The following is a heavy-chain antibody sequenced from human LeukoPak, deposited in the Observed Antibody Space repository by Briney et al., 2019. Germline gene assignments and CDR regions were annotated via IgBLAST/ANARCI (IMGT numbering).Heavy chain of an antibody. D-gene: IGHD2-2*01. J-gene: IGHJ4*02. Sequence: ASLEFSFKASGYPFTSYYMHWVRQAPGQGLEWMGIINPSGGSTSYAQQFQGRVTMTRDTSTSTVYMELSSLRSEDTAVYYCARETRLGSTSCGVDYWGQGTLVTVSS. V-gene: IGHV1-46*01. CDR2: INPSGGST. CDR3: ARETRLGSTSCGVDY. CDR1: GYPFTSYY.